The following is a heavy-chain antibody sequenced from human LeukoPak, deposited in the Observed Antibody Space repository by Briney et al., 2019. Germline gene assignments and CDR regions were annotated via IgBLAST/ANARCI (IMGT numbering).Heavy chain of an antibody. J-gene: IGHJ4*02. CDR2: ISSSSSTI. V-gene: IGHV3-48*04. Sequence: PGGSLRLSCAASGFTFSSYSMNWVRQAPGKGLEWVSYISSSSSTIYYADSVKGRFTISRDNAKNSLYLQMNSLRAEDTAVYYCAKARRDGYIPVDYWGQGTLVTVSS. CDR1: GFTFSSYS. CDR3: AKARRDGYIPVDY. D-gene: IGHD5-24*01.